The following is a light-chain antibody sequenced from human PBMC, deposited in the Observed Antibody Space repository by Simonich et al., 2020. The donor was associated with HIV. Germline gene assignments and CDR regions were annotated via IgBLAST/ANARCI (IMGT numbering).Light chain of an antibody. CDR2: DAS. CDR3: QQRSYWMYT. V-gene: IGKV3-11*01. CDR1: QSVSSY. Sequence: EIVLTQSPATLSLSPGERAALSCRASQSVSSYLAWYQQKPGQAPRRLIYDASNRATGIPARFSGSGSGTDFTLTISSLEPEDFAVYYCQQRSYWMYTFGQGTKLEIK. J-gene: IGKJ2*01.